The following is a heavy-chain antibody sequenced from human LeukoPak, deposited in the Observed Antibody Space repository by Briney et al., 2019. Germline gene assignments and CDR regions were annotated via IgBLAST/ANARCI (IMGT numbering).Heavy chain of an antibody. J-gene: IGHJ6*03. Sequence: GGSLRLSCAASGFTFSSYGMLWVPQAPGKGREGVTVIWYDGSNKYYAHSVKGRFTISRDNSKNTLYLQMNSLRDEDTAVYYCAKVCPGGGRGSYYDRTNYYYYYMDVWGKGTTVTVSS. CDR1: GFTFSSYG. CDR2: IWYDGSNK. D-gene: IGHD1-26*01. V-gene: IGHV3-33*06. CDR3: AKVCPGGGRGSYYDRTNYYYYYMDV.